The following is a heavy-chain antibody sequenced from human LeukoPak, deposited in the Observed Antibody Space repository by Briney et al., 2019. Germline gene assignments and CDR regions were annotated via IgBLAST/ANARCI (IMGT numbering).Heavy chain of an antibody. CDR1: GGSITSGDYY. CDR3: ARGGYYYGSSGYYYPFDY. CDR2: IYYSGST. D-gene: IGHD3-22*01. Sequence: PSETLSLTCTVSGGSITSGDYYWSWIRQPPGKGLEWIGYIYYSGSTYHNPSLKSRVTMSVDTSKNQFSLRLSSVTAADTAVYYCARGGYYYGSSGYYYPFDYWGQGTLVTVSS. V-gene: IGHV4-30-4*08. J-gene: IGHJ4*02.